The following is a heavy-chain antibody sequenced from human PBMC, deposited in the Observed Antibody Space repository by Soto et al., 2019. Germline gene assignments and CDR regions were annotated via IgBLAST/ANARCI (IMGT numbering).Heavy chain of an antibody. CDR2: INAGNGNT. CDR1: GYTFTSYA. CDR3: ARGPGGPDGPGDY. Sequence: QVQLVQSGAEVKKPGASVKVSCKASGYTFTSYAMHWVRQAPGQRLEWMGWINAGNGNTKYSQKFQGRATIHSDTSASTAYMELSSLRSDDTAVYYCARGPGGPDGPGDYWGQGTLVTVSS. J-gene: IGHJ4*02. V-gene: IGHV1-3*01. D-gene: IGHD2-15*01.